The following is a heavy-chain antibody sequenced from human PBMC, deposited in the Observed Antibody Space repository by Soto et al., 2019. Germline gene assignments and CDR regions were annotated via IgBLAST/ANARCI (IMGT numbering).Heavy chain of an antibody. Sequence: QVQLQESGPGLVKPSQTLSLTCTVSGGSISSGGYYWSWIRQHPGKGLEWIGYIYYSGSTYYNPSLKSRVTISVDTSKNQFSLKLSSVTAADTAVYYCARGHSAHVVVPDAIAFDIWGQGTMVTVSS. CDR2: IYYSGST. CDR3: ARGHSAHVVVPDAIAFDI. J-gene: IGHJ3*02. V-gene: IGHV4-31*03. CDR1: GGSISSGGYY. D-gene: IGHD2-2*01.